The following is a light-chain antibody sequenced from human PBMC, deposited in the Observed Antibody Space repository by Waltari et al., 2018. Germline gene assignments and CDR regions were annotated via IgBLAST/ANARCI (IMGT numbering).Light chain of an antibody. J-gene: IGKJ4*01. CDR3: QQSYSTPNT. V-gene: IGKV1-39*01. Sequence: DIQMTQSPSSLSASVGDRVTITCRASQSISSYLNWYQQKPGKAPKLLIYAASSLQSGVPSRFSGSGSGTYFTLTISSLQPEDFATYYCQQSYSTPNTFGGGTKVEIK. CDR2: AAS. CDR1: QSISSY.